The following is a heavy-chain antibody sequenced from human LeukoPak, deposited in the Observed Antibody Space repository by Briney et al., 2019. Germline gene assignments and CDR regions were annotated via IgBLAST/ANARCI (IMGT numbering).Heavy chain of an antibody. Sequence: SETLSLTCTVSGGSISSYYWSWIRQPPGKALEWIGYIYYSGSTNHNASLKSRVTISVDTSKNQFSLKLTSVTAADTAVYYCARGLSGIAAADDDIWGQGTMVTVSS. J-gene: IGHJ3*02. CDR3: ARGLSGIAAADDDI. CDR2: IYYSGST. V-gene: IGHV4-59*01. D-gene: IGHD6-13*01. CDR1: GGSISSYY.